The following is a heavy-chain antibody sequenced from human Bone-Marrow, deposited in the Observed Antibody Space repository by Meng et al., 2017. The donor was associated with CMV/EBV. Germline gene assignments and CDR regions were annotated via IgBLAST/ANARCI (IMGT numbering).Heavy chain of an antibody. D-gene: IGHD3-3*01. CDR3: ARDATIFGVVSYMDV. J-gene: IGHJ6*02. V-gene: IGHV3-9*03. CDR1: GFIFDDYA. Sequence: SLKISCAGSGFIFDDYAMHWVRQAPGKGLEWVSGISWNSVSIGYVDSVKGRFTISRDNAKNSLYLQMTSLRAEDMALYYCARDATIFGVVSYMDVWGQGTTVTVSS. CDR2: ISWNSVSI.